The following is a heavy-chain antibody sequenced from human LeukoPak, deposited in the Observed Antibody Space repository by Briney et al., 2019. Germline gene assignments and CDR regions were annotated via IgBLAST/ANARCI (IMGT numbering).Heavy chain of an antibody. J-gene: IGHJ4*02. V-gene: IGHV4-34*01. D-gene: IGHD1-26*01. CDR1: GGSFSGYY. CDR2: IHHSGST. CDR3: ARHGGDSGSYGD. Sequence: SETLSLTCAVYGGSFSGYYWSWIRQPPGRGLEWIGEIHHSGSTNYNPSLKSRVTVSVGTSKNQFSLKLSSVTAADTAVYYCARHGGDSGSYGDWGQGTLVTVSS.